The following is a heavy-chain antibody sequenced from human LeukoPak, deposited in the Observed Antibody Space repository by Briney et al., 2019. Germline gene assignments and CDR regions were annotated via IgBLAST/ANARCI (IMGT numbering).Heavy chain of an antibody. D-gene: IGHD5-12*01. CDR3: AKAAIVATIERDY. CDR1: GFTFSSYA. CDR2: ISYDGSNK. J-gene: IGHJ4*02. Sequence: GRSLRLSCAASGFTFSSYAMHWVRQAPGKGLEWVAVISYDGSNKYYADSVKGRFTISRDNSKDTLYLQVNSLRAEDTAVYYCAKAAIVATIERDYWGQGTLVTVSS. V-gene: IGHV3-30-3*01.